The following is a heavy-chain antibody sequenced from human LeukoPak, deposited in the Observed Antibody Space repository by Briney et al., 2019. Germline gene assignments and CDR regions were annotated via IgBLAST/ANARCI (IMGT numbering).Heavy chain of an antibody. Sequence: ASVKVSCKVSGYTLTELSMHWVRQAPGKGLEWMGGFDPEDGETIYAQKFQGRVTMTEDTSTDTAYMGLSRLRSEDTGVYCCATDPCNGIVRGRTYYYDGIDVWGQGTTVTVSS. CDR2: FDPEDGET. CDR1: GYTLTELS. J-gene: IGHJ6*02. V-gene: IGHV1-24*01. CDR3: ATDPCNGIVRGRTYYYDGIDV. D-gene: IGHD3-10*01.